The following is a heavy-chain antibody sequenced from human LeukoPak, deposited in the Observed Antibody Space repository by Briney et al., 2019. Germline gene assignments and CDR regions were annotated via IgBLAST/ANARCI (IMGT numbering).Heavy chain of an antibody. J-gene: IGHJ4*02. V-gene: IGHV4-61*09. CDR1: GYSISSGYY. CDR2: IYTTGST. CDR3: ARETPIMTAKLFDY. D-gene: IGHD2-21*02. Sequence: PSETLSLTCTVSGYSISSGYYWAWIRQPAGKGLEWIGHIYTTGSTNYNPSLKSRVTISVDTSKNQFSLKLSSVTATDTAVYYCARETPIMTAKLFDYWGQGTLVTVSS.